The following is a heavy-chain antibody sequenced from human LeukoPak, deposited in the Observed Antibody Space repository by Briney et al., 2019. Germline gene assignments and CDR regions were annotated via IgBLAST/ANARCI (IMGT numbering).Heavy chain of an antibody. CDR2: ISSSSSYI. D-gene: IGHD1-7*01. CDR3: ARGAGTTVYYIDV. J-gene: IGHJ6*03. CDR1: GFTFSSYS. V-gene: IGHV3-21*01. Sequence: GGSLRLSCAASGFTFSSYSMNWVRQAPGKGLEWVSSISSSSSYIYYADSVKGRFTISRDNAKNSLYLQMNSLRAEDTAVYYCARGAGTTVYYIDVWGDGTTVTVSS.